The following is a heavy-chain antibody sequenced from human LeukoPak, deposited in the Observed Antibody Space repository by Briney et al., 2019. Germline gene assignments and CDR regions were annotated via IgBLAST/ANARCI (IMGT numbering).Heavy chain of an antibody. D-gene: IGHD6-13*01. CDR3: ARVGSIVAAGTVDY. V-gene: IGHV3-21*01. Sequence: GGSLRLSCAASGFALRRYTVTWVRQAPGKGLGWVSSISSTSAYIYYAESVKGRFSMSRDNVDNVVHLQMSSLTTEDTAVYYCARVGSIVAAGTVDYWGQRTLVTVSS. CDR1: GFALRRYT. CDR2: ISSTSAYI. J-gene: IGHJ4*02.